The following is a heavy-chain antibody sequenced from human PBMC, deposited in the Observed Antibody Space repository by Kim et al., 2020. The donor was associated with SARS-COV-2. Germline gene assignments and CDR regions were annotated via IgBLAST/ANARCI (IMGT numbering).Heavy chain of an antibody. CDR2: IGAYNGNT. D-gene: IGHD3-16*01. J-gene: IGHJ4*02. CDR1: GYIFTNYG. CDR3: ARSSITFGGAPVWY. Sequence: ASVKVSCKASGYIFTNYGITWVRQAPGQGLEWMGWIGAYNGNTNYAQKLQGRVTMTTDTSTSTAYMELRSLRSDDTAVYYCARSSITFGGAPVWYWGQGTLVSVSS. V-gene: IGHV1-18*01.